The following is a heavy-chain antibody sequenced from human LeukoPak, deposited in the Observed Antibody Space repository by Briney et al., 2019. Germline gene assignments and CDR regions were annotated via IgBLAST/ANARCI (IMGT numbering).Heavy chain of an antibody. V-gene: IGHV3-7*01. CDR3: ARVEYSGWNLEY. D-gene: IGHD5-12*01. CDR1: GFTFRSYW. CDR2: MNQGGSVQ. J-gene: IGHJ4*02. Sequence: SGGSLRLSCAASGFTFRSYWMSWVRQAPGKGLEWVANMNQGGSVQYYMDSVKGRFTISRDDAKNSLYVQMNSLRDEDMAVYYCARVEYSGWNLEYWGQGTLVTVSS.